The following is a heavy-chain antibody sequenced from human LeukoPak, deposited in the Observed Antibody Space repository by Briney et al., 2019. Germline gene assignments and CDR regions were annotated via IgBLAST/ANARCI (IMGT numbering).Heavy chain of an antibody. Sequence: GGSLRLSCAASGFTVSSNYMSWVRQAPGKGLEWVSAISGSGGSTYYADSVKGRFTISRDNSKNTLYLQMNSLRAEDTAVYYCAKDYYDSSGYYYFDYWGQGTLVTVSS. CDR1: GFTVSSNY. CDR3: AKDYYDSSGYYYFDY. D-gene: IGHD3-22*01. J-gene: IGHJ4*02. CDR2: ISGSGGST. V-gene: IGHV3-23*01.